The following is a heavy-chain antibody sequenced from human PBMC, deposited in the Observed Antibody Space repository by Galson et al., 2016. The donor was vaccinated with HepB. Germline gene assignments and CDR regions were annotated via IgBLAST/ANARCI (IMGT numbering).Heavy chain of an antibody. CDR1: GFTLSSYN. CDR2: MTSTNYR. J-gene: IGHJ4*02. D-gene: IGHD1-1*01. CDR3: ARGLPSKRGTTPHDY. Sequence: SLRLSCAASGFTLSSYNMNWVRQAPGKGLEWVSSMTSTNYRYYADSVRGRFTISRDSAKNSLYLQMNSLGAEDTAVYYCARGLPSKRGTTPHDYWGQGTLVTVSS. V-gene: IGHV3-21*01.